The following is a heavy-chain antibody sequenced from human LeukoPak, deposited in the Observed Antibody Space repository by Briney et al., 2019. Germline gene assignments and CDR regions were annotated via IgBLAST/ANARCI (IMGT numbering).Heavy chain of an antibody. J-gene: IGHJ6*03. V-gene: IGHV3-30*03. CDR3: AGTVDTAMVFYYYYYMDV. CDR2: ISYDGSNK. CDR1: GFTFSSYG. D-gene: IGHD5-18*01. Sequence: PGGSLRLSCAASGFTFSSYGMHWVRQAPGKGLEWVAVISYDGSNKYYADSVKGRFTISRDNSKNTLYLQMNSLRAEDTAVYYCAGTVDTAMVFYYYYYMDVWGKGTTVTVSS.